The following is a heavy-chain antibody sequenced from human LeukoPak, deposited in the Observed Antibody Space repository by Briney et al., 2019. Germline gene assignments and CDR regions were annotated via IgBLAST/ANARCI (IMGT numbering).Heavy chain of an antibody. J-gene: IGHJ4*02. D-gene: IGHD6-19*01. Sequence: GGSLRLSCAASGFTFSNYEMNWVRQAPGKGLEWVSVFYTGGDKYYAAFVKGRFTISRDNSNNMVFLQMNSLTVEDTALYYCAGGQMFTSGGFDNWGQGTLVTVSS. CDR1: GFTFSNYE. V-gene: IGHV3-53*01. CDR2: FYTGGDK. CDR3: AGGQMFTSGGFDN.